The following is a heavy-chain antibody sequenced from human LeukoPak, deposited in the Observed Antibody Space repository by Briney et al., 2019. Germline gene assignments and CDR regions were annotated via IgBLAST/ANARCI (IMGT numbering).Heavy chain of an antibody. CDR1: GFTFSSYS. CDR2: ISSSSSYT. D-gene: IGHD5-18*01. Sequence: GGSLRLSCAASGFTFSSYSMNWVRQAPGKGLEWVSSISSSSSYTNYADSVKGRFTISRDNAKNSLYLQMNSLRAEDTAVYYCARGGYSALDWGQGTLVTVSS. J-gene: IGHJ4*02. V-gene: IGHV3-21*01. CDR3: ARGGYSALD.